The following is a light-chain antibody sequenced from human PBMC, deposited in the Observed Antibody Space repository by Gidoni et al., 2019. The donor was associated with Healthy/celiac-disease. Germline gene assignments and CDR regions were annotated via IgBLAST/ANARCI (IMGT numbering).Light chain of an antibody. V-gene: IGKV1-39*01. Sequence: DSEKTQSPSSLSASVGDRVTITCRASQSISSYLNWYQQTPGKAPKRLIYAASSLQSGVPSRFIGSGSGTDFTLTISSLQPEYFATYYCQQSYSTPGFTFGPGTKVDIK. CDR1: QSISSY. J-gene: IGKJ3*01. CDR3: QQSYSTPGFT. CDR2: AAS.